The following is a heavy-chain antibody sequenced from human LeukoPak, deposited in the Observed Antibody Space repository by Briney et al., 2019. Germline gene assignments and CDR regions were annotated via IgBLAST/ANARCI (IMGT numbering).Heavy chain of an antibody. CDR3: ARGGYCSSTSCYAGYNWFDP. Sequence: SETLSLTCTVSGGSISSTIYSWGWFRQPPGKGLEWIGNVYYIGITYYNPSLKSRVTISVDRSKNQFSLKLSSVTAADTAVYYCARGGYCSSTSCYAGYNWFDPWGQGTLVTVSS. CDR2: VYYIGIT. V-gene: IGHV4-39*07. D-gene: IGHD2-2*01. J-gene: IGHJ5*02. CDR1: GGSISSTIYS.